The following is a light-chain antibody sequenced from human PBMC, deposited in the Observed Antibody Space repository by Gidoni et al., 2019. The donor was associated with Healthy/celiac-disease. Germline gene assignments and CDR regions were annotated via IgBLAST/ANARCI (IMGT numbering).Light chain of an antibody. V-gene: IGLV2-14*01. CDR2: EVR. Sequence: QPALTQPASVSGSPGQSITISCTRTSSAVGGYNYVSWYQQHPGKAPKLMIYEVRHRPSGVSNRFSGSKSGNTASLTISGLQAEDEADYYCSSYTSIFVVFGGGTKLTVL. J-gene: IGLJ2*01. CDR1: SSAVGGYNY. CDR3: SSYTSIFVV.